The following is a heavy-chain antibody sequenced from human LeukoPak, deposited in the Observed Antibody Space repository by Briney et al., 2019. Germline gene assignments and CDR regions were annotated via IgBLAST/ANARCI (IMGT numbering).Heavy chain of an antibody. CDR1: GGSISSYY. CDR3: ARDSTFGLLDY. CDR2: IYYSGST. D-gene: IGHD3-3*02. Sequence: PSETLSLTCTVSGGSISSYYWSWIRQPPGKGLEWIGYIYYSGSTNYNPSLKGLVTISVDTSKNQFSLKLSSVTAADTAVYYCARDSTFGLLDYWGQGTLVTVSS. V-gene: IGHV4-59*01. J-gene: IGHJ4*02.